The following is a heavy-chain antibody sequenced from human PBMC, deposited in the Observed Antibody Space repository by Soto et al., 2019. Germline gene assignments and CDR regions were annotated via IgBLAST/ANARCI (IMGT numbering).Heavy chain of an antibody. CDR3: AKDRVQGPITIFGVVIEDGYMDV. J-gene: IGHJ6*03. CDR1: GFTFSSYA. V-gene: IGHV3-23*01. Sequence: GGSLRLSCAASGFTFSSYAMSWVRQAPGKGLEWVSAISGSGGSTYYADSVKGRFTISRDNSKNTLYLQMNSLRAEDTAVYYCAKDRVQGPITIFGVVIEDGYMDVWGKGTTVTVSS. D-gene: IGHD3-3*01. CDR2: ISGSGGST.